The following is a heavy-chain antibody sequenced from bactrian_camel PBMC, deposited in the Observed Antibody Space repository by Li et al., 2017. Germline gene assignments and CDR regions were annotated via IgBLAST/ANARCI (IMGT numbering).Heavy chain of an antibody. CDR1: GFTFSSFSGYG. D-gene: IGHD2*01. Sequence: LVESGGGLVQPGVSLRLSCAASGFTFSSFSGYGMSWVRQAPGKGLEWVSGIYSDGSNAYYADSVKGRFTISRDNAKNTLYLQLNSLQIEDTAMYYCAKNLKNAVRDCDGDGCYIDYAMDYWGKGTQVTVSS. V-gene: IGHV3S6*01. CDR2: IYSDGSNA. J-gene: IGHJ7*01.